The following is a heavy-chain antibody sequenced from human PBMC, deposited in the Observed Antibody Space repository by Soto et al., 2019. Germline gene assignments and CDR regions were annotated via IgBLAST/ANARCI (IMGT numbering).Heavy chain of an antibody. CDR3: AKEMWGWGYDIFGVDISFDH. V-gene: IGHV3-23*01. CDR2: ISNIGGQT. Sequence: EVQLLQSGGGLVQPGGPLSLSGEVSGFPFETIARNWARRAPGKGLEWVSRISNIGGQTYYADSVKGGFTISRDMSKKTVHLRMNNLRADDTGVYFCAKEMWGWGYDIFGVDISFDHWGQGTPVTVSS. CDR1: GFPFETIA. J-gene: IGHJ4*02. D-gene: IGHD3-9*01.